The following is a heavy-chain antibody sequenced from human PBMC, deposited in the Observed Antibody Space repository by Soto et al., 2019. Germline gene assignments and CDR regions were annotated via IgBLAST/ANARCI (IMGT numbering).Heavy chain of an antibody. Sequence: GGSLRLSCAASGFTFDDYVMHWVRQAPGKGLEWVSGISWNSGSIDYADSVKGRFTISRDNAKNSLYLQMNSLRAEDTAVYYCAKDPHYRGTPRNWFDPWGQGTLVTVSS. CDR3: AKDPHYRGTPRNWFDP. V-gene: IGHV3-9*01. CDR1: GFTFDDYV. CDR2: ISWNSGSI. J-gene: IGHJ5*02. D-gene: IGHD1-26*01.